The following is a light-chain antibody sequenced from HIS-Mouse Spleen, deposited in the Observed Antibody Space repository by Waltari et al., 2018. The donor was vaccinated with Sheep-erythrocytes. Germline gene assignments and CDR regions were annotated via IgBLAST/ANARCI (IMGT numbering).Light chain of an antibody. CDR2: EGS. Sequence: QSALTQPASVSGSPGQSITISCTGTSSDVGCYNLVSWYQQHPGKAPKLMVYEGSKRPSGVSNRVSGSKSGNTASLTFSGLQAEDEADYYCCSYAGSSTPWVFGGGTKLTVL. V-gene: IGLV2-23*01. J-gene: IGLJ3*02. CDR1: SSDVGCYNL. CDR3: CSYAGSSTPWV.